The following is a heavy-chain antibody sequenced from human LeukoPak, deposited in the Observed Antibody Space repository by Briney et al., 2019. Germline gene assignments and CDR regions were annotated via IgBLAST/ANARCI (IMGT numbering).Heavy chain of an antibody. CDR2: MSYVGIT. V-gene: IGHV4-39*01. D-gene: IGHD4-11*01. Sequence: PSETLSLTCTVSGDSISSTTYWWGWIRRSPGKGLEWIGSMSYVGITSYNPSLKSRVTISVDTSKNQFSLMLSSVTAADTAVYYCTRLPLDYSLDHWGQGTPVSVSS. CDR1: GDSISSTTYW. CDR3: TRLPLDYSLDH. J-gene: IGHJ4*02.